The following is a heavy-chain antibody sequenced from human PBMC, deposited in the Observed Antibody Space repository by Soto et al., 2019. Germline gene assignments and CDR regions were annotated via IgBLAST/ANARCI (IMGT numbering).Heavy chain of an antibody. CDR2: ISSSSSYI. CDR3: ASLTPRGPLYGGKNFDY. CDR1: GFTFSSYS. J-gene: IGHJ4*02. D-gene: IGHD2-15*01. Sequence: GGSLRLSCAASGFTFSSYSMNWVRQAPGKGLEWVSSISSSSSYIYYADSVKGRFTISRDNAKNSLYLQMNSLRAEDTAVYYCASLTPRGPLYGGKNFDYWGQGTLVTV. V-gene: IGHV3-21*01.